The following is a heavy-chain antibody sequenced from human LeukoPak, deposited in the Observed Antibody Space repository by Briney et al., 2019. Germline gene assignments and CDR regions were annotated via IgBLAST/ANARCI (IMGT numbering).Heavy chain of an antibody. CDR1: GGSISSGDYY. CDR2: IYYSGST. J-gene: IGHJ4*02. Sequence: SQTLSLTCTVSGGSISSGDYYWSWIRQPPGKGLEWIGYIYYSGSTYYNPSLKSRVSISVDTSKSQFSLKLSSVTAADTAVYYCASPGNETGVGATELDYWGQGTLVTVSS. CDR3: ASPGNETGVGATELDY. D-gene: IGHD1-26*01. V-gene: IGHV4-30-4*01.